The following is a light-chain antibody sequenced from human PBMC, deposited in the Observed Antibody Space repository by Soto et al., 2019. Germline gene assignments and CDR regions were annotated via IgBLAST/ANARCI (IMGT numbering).Light chain of an antibody. Sequence: EIVLTQSPATLSLSPGERATLSCRASQSVSSYLAWYQQKPGQAPRLLIYDVSNRATGIPARFSGRGSMTDFTLTISSLEPEDFAVYYCQQRKNWPITFGPGTKVDIK. J-gene: IGKJ3*01. CDR1: QSVSSY. CDR2: DVS. CDR3: QQRKNWPIT. V-gene: IGKV3-11*01.